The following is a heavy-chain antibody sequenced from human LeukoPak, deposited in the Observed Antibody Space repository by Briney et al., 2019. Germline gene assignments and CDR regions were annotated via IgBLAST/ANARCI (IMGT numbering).Heavy chain of an antibody. CDR2: IYYSGST. CDR3: ATYGGNTYDAFDI. J-gene: IGHJ3*02. CDR1: GGSISSGDYY. V-gene: IGHV4-61*08. Sequence: SETLSLTCTVSGGSISSGDYYWSWIRQPPGKGLEWIGYIYYSGSTNYNPSLKSRVTISVDTSKNQFSLKLSSVTAADTAVYYCATYGGNTYDAFDIWGQGTMVTVSS. D-gene: IGHD4-23*01.